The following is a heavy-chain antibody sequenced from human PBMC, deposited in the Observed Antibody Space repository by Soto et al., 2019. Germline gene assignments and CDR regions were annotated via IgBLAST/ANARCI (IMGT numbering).Heavy chain of an antibody. CDR2: IKSKTDGGTT. D-gene: IGHD3-3*01. CDR3: TTAPYYDFWSGYYNWAFYYYGMDV. Sequence: GGSLRLSCAASGFTFSNAWMSWVRQAPGKGLEWVGRIKSKTDGGTTDYAAPVKGRFTISRDDSKNTLYLQMNSLKTEDTAVYYCTTAPYYDFWSGYYNWAFYYYGMDVWGQGTTVTVSS. J-gene: IGHJ6*02. V-gene: IGHV3-15*01. CDR1: GFTFSNAW.